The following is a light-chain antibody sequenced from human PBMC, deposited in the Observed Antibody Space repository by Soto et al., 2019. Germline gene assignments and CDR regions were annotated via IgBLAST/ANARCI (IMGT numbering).Light chain of an antibody. CDR3: LLYYGGAHLV. Sequence: QTVVTQEPSLTVSPGGTVTLTCASSTGAVTSGNYPSWFQQKPGQTPRTLIYTTNNRHSWTPARFSGYLLGGKAALTLSGVQPEDEAEYYCLLYYGGAHLVFGGGTKLTVL. CDR1: TGAVTSGNY. V-gene: IGLV7-43*01. CDR2: TTN. J-gene: IGLJ3*02.